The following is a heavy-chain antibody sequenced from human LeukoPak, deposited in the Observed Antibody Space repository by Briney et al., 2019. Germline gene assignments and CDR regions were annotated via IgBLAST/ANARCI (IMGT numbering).Heavy chain of an antibody. CDR3: AKNSGSTAL. D-gene: IGHD1-26*01. CDR2: ISYDGSNK. Sequence: GRSLRLSCAASGFTFSNYGMHWVRQAPGKGLEWVSVISYDGSNKYHADSVKGRFTISRDNSKNTLYLQMNSLRAEDTAMYYCAKNSGSTALWGQGTLVTVSS. V-gene: IGHV3-30*18. J-gene: IGHJ4*02. CDR1: GFTFSNYG.